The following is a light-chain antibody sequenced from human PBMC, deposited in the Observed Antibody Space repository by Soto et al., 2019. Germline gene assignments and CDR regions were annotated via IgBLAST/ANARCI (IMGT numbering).Light chain of an antibody. CDR2: AAS. J-gene: IGKJ2*01. Sequence: DIRMTQSPSSLSASVGDRVTITCRASQSISNFLNWYQQKPGKAPKLLISAASSLQGGVPSRFSGSGSGTDFTLIISSLQPEDFATYYCQQSYSAPRTFGQGTKLEIK. CDR1: QSISNF. CDR3: QQSYSAPRT. V-gene: IGKV1-39*01.